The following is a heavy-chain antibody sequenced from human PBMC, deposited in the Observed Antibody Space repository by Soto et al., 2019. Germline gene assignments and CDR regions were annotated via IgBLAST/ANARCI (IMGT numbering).Heavy chain of an antibody. Sequence: GLPLKISCKGSGDSSTSYWSGWVRQMPGKGLECMGIIYPGDSDTRYSPSFQGQVTISADKSISTAYLQWSSLKASDTAMYYCAGGGVRGVITRTRDYYGMDVWGQGTTVTVSS. CDR2: IYPGDSDT. CDR1: GDSSTSYW. D-gene: IGHD3-10*01. CDR3: AGGGVRGVITRTRDYYGMDV. J-gene: IGHJ6*02. V-gene: IGHV5-51*01.